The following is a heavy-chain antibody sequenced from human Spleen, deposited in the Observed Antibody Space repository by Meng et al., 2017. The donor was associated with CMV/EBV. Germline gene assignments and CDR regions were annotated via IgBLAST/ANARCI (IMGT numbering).Heavy chain of an antibody. J-gene: IGHJ3*02. V-gene: IGHV5-51*01. CDR3: ARGMYGTDAFDI. D-gene: IGHD2-8*01. CDR1: GYSFTSYW. CDR2: IYPGDSDT. Sequence: GGSLRLSCKGSGYSFTSYWIGWVRQMSGKGLEWMGIIYPGDSDTTYSPSFQGQVIISADKSISTAYLQWSSLKASDTAMYYCARGMYGTDAFDIWGQGTMVTVSS.